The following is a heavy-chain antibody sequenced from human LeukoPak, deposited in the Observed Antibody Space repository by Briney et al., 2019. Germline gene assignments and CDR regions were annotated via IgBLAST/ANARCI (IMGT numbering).Heavy chain of an antibody. J-gene: IGHJ4*02. Sequence: SETLSLTCTVSGGSISSGSYYWSWIRQPAGKGLEWIGRIYTSGSTNYNPSLKSRVTISVDTSKNQFSLKLSSVTAADTAVYYCARDGGRLYWGQGTLVTVSS. D-gene: IGHD4-23*01. V-gene: IGHV4-61*02. CDR1: GGSISSGSYY. CDR3: ARDGGRLY. CDR2: IYTSGST.